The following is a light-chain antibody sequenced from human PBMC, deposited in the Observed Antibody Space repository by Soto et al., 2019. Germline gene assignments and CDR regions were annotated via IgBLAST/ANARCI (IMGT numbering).Light chain of an antibody. CDR1: QSVSSY. V-gene: IGKV3-11*01. CDR3: QQRSNWPSIT. CDR2: DAS. Sequence: EIVLTQSPATLSLSPGERATXSCRASQSVSSYLAWYQQKPGQAPRLLIYDASNRATGIPARFSGSGSGTDFTLTISSLEPEDFAVYYCQQRSNWPSITFGQGTRLEIK. J-gene: IGKJ5*01.